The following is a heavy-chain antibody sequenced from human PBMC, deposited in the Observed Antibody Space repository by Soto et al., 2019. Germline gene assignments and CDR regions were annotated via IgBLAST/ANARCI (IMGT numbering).Heavy chain of an antibody. CDR1: GYTFTGYS. D-gene: IGHD3-10*01. CDR2: INAGNGNT. J-gene: IGHJ4*02. CDR3: ARDFNYGSGDY. Sequence: GASVKVSCKASGYTFTGYSMHWVRQAPGQRLEWMGWINAGNGNTKYSQKFQGRVTITRDTSASTAYMELSSLRSEDTAVYYCARDFNYGSGDYWGQGTLVTVSS. V-gene: IGHV1-3*01.